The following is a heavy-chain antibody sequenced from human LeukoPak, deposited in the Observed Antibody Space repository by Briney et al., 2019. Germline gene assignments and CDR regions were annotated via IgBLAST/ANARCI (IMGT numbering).Heavy chain of an antibody. CDR2: FDPEDGET. Sequence: ASVKVSCKVSGYTLTELSMHWVRQAPGKGLEWMGGFDPEDGETIYAQKFQGRVTMTEDTSTDTAYMELSSLRPEDTAVYYCATDTPAGYSYPLWYWGQGTLVTVSS. J-gene: IGHJ4*02. D-gene: IGHD5-18*01. CDR3: ATDTPAGYSYPLWY. V-gene: IGHV1-24*01. CDR1: GYTLTELS.